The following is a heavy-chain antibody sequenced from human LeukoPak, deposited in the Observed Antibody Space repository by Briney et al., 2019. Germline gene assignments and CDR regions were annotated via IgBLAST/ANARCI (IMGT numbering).Heavy chain of an antibody. J-gene: IGHJ4*02. CDR1: GFTFSSYA. D-gene: IGHD3-16*02. Sequence: GGSLRLSCAASGFTFSSYAMSWVRQPPGKGLERVSAISGSGGSTYYADSVKGRFTISRDNSKNTLYLQMNSLRAEDTAVYYCAKDFLITFGGVIAPCFDYWGQGTLVTVSS. V-gene: IGHV3-23*01. CDR2: ISGSGGST. CDR3: AKDFLITFGGVIAPCFDY.